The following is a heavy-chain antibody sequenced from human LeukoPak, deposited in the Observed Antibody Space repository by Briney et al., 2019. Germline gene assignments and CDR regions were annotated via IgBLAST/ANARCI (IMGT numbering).Heavy chain of an antibody. V-gene: IGHV1-69*05. CDR2: IIPIFGTA. D-gene: IGHD3-16*01. CDR3: ARDAPPRGGGVIRWLDP. J-gene: IGHJ5*02. CDR1: GGSFSSYA. Sequence: GASVKVSCKASGGSFSSYAISWLRQAPGQGLEWMGRIIPIFGTANYAQKFQGRVTITTDESTSTAYMELSSLRSEDTAVSYCARDAPPRGGGVIRWLDPWGPGTLVTVSA.